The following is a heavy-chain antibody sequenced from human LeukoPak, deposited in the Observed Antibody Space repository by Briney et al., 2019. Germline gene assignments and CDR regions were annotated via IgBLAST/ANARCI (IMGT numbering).Heavy chain of an antibody. Sequence: PGGSLRLSCAVSGFSVSNNYMSWVRQAPGKGLEWVSVIYNGDKTHYADSVKGRFTISRDTSKNTLYLQMNSLRAEDTAMYYCARDGGFGDLSSFDYWGQGILVTVSS. D-gene: IGHD3-10*01. CDR2: IYNGDKT. CDR1: GFSVSNNY. J-gene: IGHJ4*02. CDR3: ARDGGFGDLSSFDY. V-gene: IGHV3-53*01.